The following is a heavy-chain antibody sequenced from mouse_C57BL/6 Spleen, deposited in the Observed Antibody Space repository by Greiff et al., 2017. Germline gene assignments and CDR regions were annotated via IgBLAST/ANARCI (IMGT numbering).Heavy chain of an antibody. J-gene: IGHJ2*01. CDR3: ARDNGYYHYYFDY. Sequence: QVQLQQPGAELVKPGASVKMSCKASGYTFTSYWITWVKQRPGHGLEWIGDISPGSGSTNYNEKSKSKATLTVDTSSSTASMQLSSLTSDDSALEYCARDNGYYHYYFDYWGQGTTLTVSS. CDR2: ISPGSGST. D-gene: IGHD2-3*01. V-gene: IGHV1-55*01. CDR1: GYTFTSYW.